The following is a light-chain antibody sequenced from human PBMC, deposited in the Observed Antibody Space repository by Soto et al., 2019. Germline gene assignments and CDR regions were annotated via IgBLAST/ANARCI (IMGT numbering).Light chain of an antibody. CDR1: QSVLYSSNNKNY. CDR3: QQYYTTPGPT. V-gene: IGKV4-1*01. Sequence: DIVMTQSPDSLAVSLGERATINCKSSQSVLYSSNNKNYFAWYQQKPGQPPKLLIYWASTRESGVPDRFSGSGSGTDFTLTISSLQAEDVAVYYCQQYYTTPGPTFGGGNKVQIK. J-gene: IGKJ4*01. CDR2: WAS.